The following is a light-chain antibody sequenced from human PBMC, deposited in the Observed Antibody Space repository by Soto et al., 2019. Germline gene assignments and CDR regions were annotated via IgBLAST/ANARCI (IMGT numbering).Light chain of an antibody. CDR1: QIISSY. CDR3: QQTYDTPYT. V-gene: IGKV1-39*01. Sequence: DIPMTQSPSSLSASVGDRVTITCRASQIISSYLNWYQQKPGKAPNLLIYAASSLPSGVPSRFSGGGFGTDFTLTISSLQPEDFATYYCQQTYDTPYTFGQGTKLEI. CDR2: AAS. J-gene: IGKJ2*01.